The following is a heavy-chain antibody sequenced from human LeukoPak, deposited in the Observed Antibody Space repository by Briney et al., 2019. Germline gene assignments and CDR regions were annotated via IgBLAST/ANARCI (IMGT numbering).Heavy chain of an antibody. CDR2: IDSSSSSI. CDR1: GFILTSHS. V-gene: IGHV3-48*01. D-gene: IGHD3-10*01. Sequence: GGSLRLSCAASGFILTSHSMNWVRQAPGKGLEWVSFIDSSSSSIHYADSVRGRFTISRDNAKNLLYLQMNSVRAEDTAEYFCARGNGPGSFIIDYWGQGTLVAASS. CDR3: ARGNGPGSFIIDY. J-gene: IGHJ4*02.